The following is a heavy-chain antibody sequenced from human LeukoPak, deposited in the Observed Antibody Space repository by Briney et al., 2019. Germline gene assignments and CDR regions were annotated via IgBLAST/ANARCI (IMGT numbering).Heavy chain of an antibody. J-gene: IGHJ4*02. CDR1: GGSISSGSYY. CDR2: IYTSGST. Sequence: SETLSLTCTVSGGSISSGSYYWSWIRQPAGKGLEWIGRIYTSGSTNYNPSLKSRVTISVDTSKNQFSLKLSSVTAADTAVYYCARTSREYFDYWGQGILVTVSS. D-gene: IGHD5-24*01. CDR3: ARTSREYFDY. V-gene: IGHV4-61*02.